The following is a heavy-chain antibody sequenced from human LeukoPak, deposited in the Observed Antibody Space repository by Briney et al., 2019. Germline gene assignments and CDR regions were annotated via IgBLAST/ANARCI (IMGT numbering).Heavy chain of an antibody. D-gene: IGHD3-16*01. CDR3: ARGGGRYRRSFYFDY. J-gene: IGHJ4*02. CDR2: IYDSGST. Sequence: PSETLSLTCTVSGGSIRSSYYYWGWIRQPPGKGLEWIGSIYDSGSTYYNPSLKSRVTISVDTSKNQFSLKLSSVTAADTAVYYCARGGGRYRRSFYFDYWGQGTLVTVSS. CDR1: GGSIRSSYYY. V-gene: IGHV4-39*07.